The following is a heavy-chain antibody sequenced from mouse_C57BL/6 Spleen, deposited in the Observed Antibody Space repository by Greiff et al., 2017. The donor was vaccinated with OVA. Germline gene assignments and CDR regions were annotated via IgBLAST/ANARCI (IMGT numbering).Heavy chain of an antibody. CDR2: INPNNGGT. V-gene: IGHV1-26*01. CDR3: AREGTTVVGAMDY. D-gene: IGHD1-1*01. CDR1: GYTFTDYY. J-gene: IGHJ4*01. Sequence: VQLQQSGPELVKPGASVKISCKASGYTFTDYYMNWVKQSHGKSLEWIGDINPNNGGTSYNQKFKGKATLTVDKSSSTAYMELRSLTSEDSAVYYCAREGTTVVGAMDYWGQGTSVTVSS.